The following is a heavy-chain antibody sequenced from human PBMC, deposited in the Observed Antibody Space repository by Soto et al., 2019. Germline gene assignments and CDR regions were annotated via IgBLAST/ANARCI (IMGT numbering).Heavy chain of an antibody. D-gene: IGHD3-22*01. CDR1: GYTFTSYY. CDR3: ARSNYYDSSGGVGGDFDY. V-gene: IGHV1-46*03. Sequence: QVQLVQSGAEVKKPGASVKVSCKASGYTFTSYYMHWVRQAPGQGLEWMGIINPSGGSTSYAQKFQGRVTMTRDTSTSTVYMELSSLSSEDTAVYYCARSNYYDSSGGVGGDFDYWGQGTLVTVSS. J-gene: IGHJ4*02. CDR2: INPSGGST.